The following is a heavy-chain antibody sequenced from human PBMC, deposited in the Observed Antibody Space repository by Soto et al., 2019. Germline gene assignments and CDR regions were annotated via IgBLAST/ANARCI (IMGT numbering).Heavy chain of an antibody. CDR3: ARDNRIRVNPANVVYGMDV. CDR1: GDSVRGGGYY. J-gene: IGHJ6*02. D-gene: IGHD2-15*01. CDR2: VYHSGGT. Sequence: RLCRTCTVSGDSVRGGGYYWGWFRQRPGKGLEWSGCVYHSGGTHYNPSLKSRLTISVDKSKNQFYLRLTSVTAADTAVYYCARDNRIRVNPANVVYGMDVWGQGTKVTVSS. V-gene: IGHV4-31*03.